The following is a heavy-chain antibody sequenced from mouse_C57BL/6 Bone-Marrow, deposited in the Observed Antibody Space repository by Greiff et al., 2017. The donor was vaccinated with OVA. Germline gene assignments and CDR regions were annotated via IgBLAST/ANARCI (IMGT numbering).Heavy chain of an antibody. D-gene: IGHD4-1*01. J-gene: IGHJ3*01. CDR1: GYTFTSYW. CDR2: IYPSDSET. Sequence: QVQLQQPGAELVRPGSSVKLSCKASGYTFTSYWMDWVKQRPGQGLEWIGNIYPSDSETHYNQKFKDKATLTVDKSSSTAYMQLSSLTSEDSAVYYCATANWDGWFAYWGQGTLVTVSA. V-gene: IGHV1-61*01. CDR3: ATANWDGWFAY.